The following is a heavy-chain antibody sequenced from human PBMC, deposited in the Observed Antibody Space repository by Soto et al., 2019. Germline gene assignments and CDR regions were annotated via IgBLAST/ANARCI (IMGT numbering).Heavy chain of an antibody. Sequence: GGSLRLSCADSGFTFSSYALHWVRQAPGKGLEWVTVISYDGSNKYYADSVKGRFTISRDSSKNTLSLQMNSLRPEDTAVYYCARVRSYCTGDCYENYYYYGLDVWGQGTTVTVSS. CDR3: ARVRSYCTGDCYENYYYYGLDV. D-gene: IGHD2-21*02. V-gene: IGHV3-30-3*01. CDR2: ISYDGSNK. J-gene: IGHJ6*02. CDR1: GFTFSSYA.